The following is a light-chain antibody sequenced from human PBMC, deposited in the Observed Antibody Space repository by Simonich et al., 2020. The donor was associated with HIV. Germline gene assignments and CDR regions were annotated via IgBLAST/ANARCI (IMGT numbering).Light chain of an antibody. CDR2: WAS. CDR1: QSLLYSSNNKNY. V-gene: IGKV4-1*01. Sequence: DIVMTQSPDSLAVSLGERATINCKSSQSLLYSSNNKNYLAWYQQKPGQPPKLLIYWASTRESGVPDRFSGRGSGTDFTLTISSLQAEDVAVYYCQQYYDSPYTFGQGTKLEIE. J-gene: IGKJ2*01. CDR3: QQYYDSPYT.